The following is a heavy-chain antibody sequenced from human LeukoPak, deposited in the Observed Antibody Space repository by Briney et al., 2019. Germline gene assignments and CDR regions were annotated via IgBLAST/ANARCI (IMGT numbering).Heavy chain of an antibody. CDR1: GFTFSNYG. CDR2: ISFDGSTK. V-gene: IGHV3-30*18. Sequence: PGGSLRLSCAASGFTFSNYGMHWVRQAPGKGLEWVAVISFDGSTKYNADSVKGRFTISRDTSRNTLYLQMNSLRAEDTAVYYCAKDKIAVGGSYYFDYWGQGTLVSVSS. D-gene: IGHD6-19*01. CDR3: AKDKIAVGGSYYFDY. J-gene: IGHJ4*02.